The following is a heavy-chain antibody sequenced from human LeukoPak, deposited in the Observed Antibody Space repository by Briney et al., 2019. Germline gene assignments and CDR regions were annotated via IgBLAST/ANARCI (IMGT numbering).Heavy chain of an antibody. D-gene: IGHD6-13*01. CDR1: GYTFTGYY. CDR2: INPNSGGT. CDR3: ASRPSGSWYYFDY. Sequence: ASVKVSCKASGYTFTGYYMHWVRQAPGQGLEWMGWINPNSGGTNYAQKFQGRVTMTRDTSISTAYMELSRLRSDDTAVYYCASRPSGSWYYFDYWGQGTLVTVSS. J-gene: IGHJ4*02. V-gene: IGHV1-2*02.